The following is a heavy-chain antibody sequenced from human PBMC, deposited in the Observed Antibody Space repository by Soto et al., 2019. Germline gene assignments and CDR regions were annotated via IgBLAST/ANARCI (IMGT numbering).Heavy chain of an antibody. J-gene: IGHJ3*02. D-gene: IGHD5-12*01. CDR3: ARALGYSGYRPDSFVI. CDR2: TYYRSKWYN. CDR1: GDSVSSNSAA. Sequence: SQTLSLTCAISGDSVSSNSAAWNWIRQSPSRGLEWLGRTYYRSKWYNDYAVSVKSRITINPDTSKNQFSLQLNSVTPEDTAVYYCARALGYSGYRPDSFVISCQGTLLT. V-gene: IGHV6-1*01.